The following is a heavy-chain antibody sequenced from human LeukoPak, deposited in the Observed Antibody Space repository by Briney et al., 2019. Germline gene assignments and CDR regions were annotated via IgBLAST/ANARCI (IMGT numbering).Heavy chain of an antibody. J-gene: IGHJ4*02. D-gene: IGHD6-19*01. CDR1: GYSFTSYW. Sequence: GESLKISCKGSGYSFTSYWIGWVRQMPGKGLEGMGIIYPGDSDTRYSPSFQGQVTISADKSNSTAYLQWSSLKASDTAMYYCASHSSGWYPPPDYWGQGTLVTVSS. V-gene: IGHV5-51*01. CDR2: IYPGDSDT. CDR3: ASHSSGWYPPPDY.